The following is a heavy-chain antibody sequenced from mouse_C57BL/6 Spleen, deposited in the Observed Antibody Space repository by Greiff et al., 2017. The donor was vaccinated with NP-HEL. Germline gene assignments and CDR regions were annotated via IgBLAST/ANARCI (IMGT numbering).Heavy chain of an antibody. J-gene: IGHJ2*01. CDR2: ISSGSSTI. D-gene: IGHD1-1*01. CDR3: ARDCYYGRGDFDY. V-gene: IGHV5-17*01. Sequence: EVKLVESGGGLVKPGGSLKLSCAASGFTFSDYGMHWVRQAPEQGLEWVAYISSGSSTIYYADTVKGRFTISRDNAKNTLFLQMTSLRSEDTAMYYCARDCYYGRGDFDYWGQGTTLTVSS. CDR1: GFTFSDYG.